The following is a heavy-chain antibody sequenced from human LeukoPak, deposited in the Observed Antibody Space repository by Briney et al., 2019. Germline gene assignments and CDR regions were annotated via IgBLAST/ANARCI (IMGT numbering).Heavy chain of an antibody. CDR1: GGSISSSSYY. Sequence: PSETLSLTCTVSGGSISSSSYYWGWIRQPPGKGLKWIGSIYYSGSTYYNPSLKSRVTISVHTSKNQFSLKLSSVTAADTAVYYCARDCSGGSCLDAFDIWGQGTMVTVSS. J-gene: IGHJ3*02. V-gene: IGHV4-39*02. D-gene: IGHD2-15*01. CDR2: IYYSGST. CDR3: ARDCSGGSCLDAFDI.